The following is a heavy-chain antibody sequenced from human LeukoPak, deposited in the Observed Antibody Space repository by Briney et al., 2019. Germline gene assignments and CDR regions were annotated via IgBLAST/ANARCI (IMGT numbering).Heavy chain of an antibody. J-gene: IGHJ5*02. Sequence: SETLSLTCTVSGGSISSSSYYWGWIRQPPGKGLEWIGSIYYSGSTYYDPSLKSRVTISVDTSKNQFSLKLSSVTAADTAVYYCARGGYYGSGNDFRFDPWGQGTLVTVSS. CDR3: ARGGYYGSGNDFRFDP. CDR2: IYYSGST. CDR1: GGSISSSSYY. D-gene: IGHD3-10*01. V-gene: IGHV4-39*07.